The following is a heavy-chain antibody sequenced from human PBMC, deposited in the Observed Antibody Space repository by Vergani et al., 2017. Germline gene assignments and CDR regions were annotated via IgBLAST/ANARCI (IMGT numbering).Heavy chain of an antibody. CDR2: ISWNSGSI. J-gene: IGHJ3*02. Sequence: EVQLVESGGGLVQPGRSLRLSCAASGFTFDDYAMHWVRQAPGKGLEWVSGISWNSGSIGYADSVKGRFTISRDNAKNSLYLQMNSLRAEDTAVYYCARDTLVGATDAFDIWGQGTMVTVSS. D-gene: IGHD1-26*01. V-gene: IGHV3-9*01. CDR3: ARDTLVGATDAFDI. CDR1: GFTFDDYA.